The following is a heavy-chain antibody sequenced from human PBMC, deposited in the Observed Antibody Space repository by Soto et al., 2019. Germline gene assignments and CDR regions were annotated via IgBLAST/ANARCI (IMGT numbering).Heavy chain of an antibody. CDR2: IVGSGSQI. D-gene: IGHD2-21*01. CDR1: GFTMRTFD. J-gene: IGHJ1*01. Sequence: GWSPRLSRAVSGFTMRTFDMSWVRPAPAKGLVCVSDIVGSGSQIHYPDSAKGRFTISKDNSKNILYLPMDSLRVDDTDVYFCAKDAVYKDGLWPRDQWGQGTHATGSS. V-gene: IGHV3-23*01. CDR3: AKDAVYKDGLWPRDQ.